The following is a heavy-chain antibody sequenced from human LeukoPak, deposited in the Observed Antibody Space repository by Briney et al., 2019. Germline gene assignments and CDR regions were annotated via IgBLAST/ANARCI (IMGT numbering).Heavy chain of an antibody. CDR2: IKEDGSEK. CDR3: ARRPGGYYDSNGILEYLDY. D-gene: IGHD3-22*01. CDR1: GFAFSSYW. V-gene: IGHV3-7*01. J-gene: IGHJ4*02. Sequence: GGSLRLSCAASGFAFSSYWMSWVRQAPGKGLEWVANIKEDGSEKYYVDSVKGRFTISRDNAKNSLYLQMNSLRAEDTAVYYCARRPGGYYDSNGILEYLDYWGQGTLVTVSS.